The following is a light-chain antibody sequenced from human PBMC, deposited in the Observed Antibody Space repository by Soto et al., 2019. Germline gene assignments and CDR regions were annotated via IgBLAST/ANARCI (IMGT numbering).Light chain of an antibody. J-gene: IGKJ4*01. CDR2: SAS. V-gene: IGKV3D-15*01. CDR1: QSVSSN. CDR3: QQYNNWPPLT. Sequence: EILMTQSPATLSVSQGERSTLXXRASQSVSSNLAWYQQKPGQAPRLLXYSASTRATGTPARFSGSGSGTEFTLTISRLQSEDFAVYYCQQYNNWPPLTFGGGTKVDIK.